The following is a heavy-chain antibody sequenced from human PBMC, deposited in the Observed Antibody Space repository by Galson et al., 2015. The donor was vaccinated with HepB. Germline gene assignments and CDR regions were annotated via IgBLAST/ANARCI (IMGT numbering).Heavy chain of an antibody. V-gene: IGHV4-34*01. D-gene: IGHD3-22*01. CDR2: INHSGST. CDR1: GGSFSGYY. Sequence: SETLSLTCAVYGGSFSGYYWSWIRQPPGKGLEWIGEINHSGSTNYNPSLKSRVTISVDTSKNQFSLKLSSVTAADTAVYYCARITLEGYYDSSGYRWYFDYWGQGTLVTVSS. CDR3: ARITLEGYYDSSGYRWYFDY. J-gene: IGHJ4*02.